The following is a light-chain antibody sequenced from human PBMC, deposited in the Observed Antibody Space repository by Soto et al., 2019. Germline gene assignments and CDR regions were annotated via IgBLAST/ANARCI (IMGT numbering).Light chain of an antibody. CDR2: DAS. CDR3: QQRSTWYT. Sequence: EIVLTQSPATLSLSPGERATLSCRASQSVSSSLAWYQQKPGQAPRLLIYDASNRATGIPARFSGSGSGTDFTLTISSLEPEDFAVYYCQQRSTWYTFGQGTKLEIK. J-gene: IGKJ2*01. V-gene: IGKV3-11*01. CDR1: QSVSSS.